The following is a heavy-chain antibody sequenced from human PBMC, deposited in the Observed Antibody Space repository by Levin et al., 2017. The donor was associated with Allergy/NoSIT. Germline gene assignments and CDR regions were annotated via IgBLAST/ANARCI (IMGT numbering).Heavy chain of an antibody. CDR1: GYSFSTTNW. J-gene: IGHJ4*02. CDR2: IYHSGTA. CDR3: AKHEDSGTSFYFDG. Sequence: VSGYSFSTTNWWSWVRQPPGKGLEWIGDIYHSGTAIYNPSLRGRVSISIDTSQNQFSLNLNSVTPADTAVYFCAKHEDSGTSFYFDGWGQGTLVTVSS. V-gene: IGHV4-4*01. D-gene: IGHD3-10*01.